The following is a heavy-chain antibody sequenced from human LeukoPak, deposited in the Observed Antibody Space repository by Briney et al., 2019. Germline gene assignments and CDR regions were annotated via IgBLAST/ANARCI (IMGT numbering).Heavy chain of an antibody. J-gene: IGHJ4*02. CDR2: IQHNSGDK. Sequence: GGSLRLSCVVSGINFDAHSMNWVRQAPGKGLAWVAVIQHNSGDKYYADSVKGRFTISRDNSKNTLYLQMNSLRAEDTAVYYCAKCRRLRGPVDYWGQGTLVTVSS. CDR1: GINFDAHS. CDR3: AKCRRLRGPVDY. V-gene: IGHV3-30-3*02.